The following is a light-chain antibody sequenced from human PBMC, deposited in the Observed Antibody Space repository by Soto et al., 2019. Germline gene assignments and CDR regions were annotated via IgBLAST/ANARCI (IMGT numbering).Light chain of an antibody. CDR3: QQYTNWPYT. J-gene: IGKJ2*01. V-gene: IGKV3-15*01. CDR2: RAS. Sequence: EIVMTQSPATLSVSPGERASLSCRASQSVGSNLAWYQQTAGQAPRLLIYRASTRATGIPARFSGSGSGTEFTLTISSLQSEDFAVYSCQQYTNWPYTFGQGTKLEIK. CDR1: QSVGSN.